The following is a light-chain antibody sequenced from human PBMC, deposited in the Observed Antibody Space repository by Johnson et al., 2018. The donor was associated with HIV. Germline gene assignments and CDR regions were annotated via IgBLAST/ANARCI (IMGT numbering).Light chain of an antibody. V-gene: IGLV1-51*01. J-gene: IGLJ1*01. CDR2: DDN. Sequence: QSVLTQPPSVSAAPGQTVTISCSGSSSNIGNNYVSWYQQFPGAAPKLLIYDDNKRPSGIPDRFSGSKSGPSATLGITGLKPGDEADYYCGTWDSTLSAGGYVFGTGTKVTVL. CDR3: GTWDSTLSAGGYV. CDR1: SSNIGNNY.